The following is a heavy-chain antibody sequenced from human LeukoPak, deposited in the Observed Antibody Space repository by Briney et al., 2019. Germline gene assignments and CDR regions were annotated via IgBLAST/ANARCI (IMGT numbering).Heavy chain of an antibody. J-gene: IGHJ4*02. CDR1: GASISGSGYY. CDR3: AKSGGYGLIDY. V-gene: IGHV4-39*01. Sequence: SETLSLTCAVSGASISGSGYYLGWIRQPPGKGLEWIGNIYYSGSTYYNASLQSRVTISIDTSKNQFSLRLSSVTAADTAMYYCAKSGGYGLIDYWGQATLVTVSS. D-gene: IGHD1-26*01. CDR2: IYYSGST.